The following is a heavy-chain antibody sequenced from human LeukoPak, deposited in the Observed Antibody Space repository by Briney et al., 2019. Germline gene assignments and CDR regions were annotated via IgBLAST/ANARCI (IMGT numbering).Heavy chain of an antibody. CDR3: AREIKPAAI. V-gene: IGHV3-30*03. CDR2: ISYDGSDK. CDR1: GFTFSTYG. D-gene: IGHD2-2*01. Sequence: GRSLRLSCVASGFTFSTYGMHWVRQAPGKGLEWVAVISYDGSDKYYADSVKGRFTISRDNSKNTLYLQMNSLRAEDTAVYYCAREIKPAAIWGQGTLVTVSS. J-gene: IGHJ4*02.